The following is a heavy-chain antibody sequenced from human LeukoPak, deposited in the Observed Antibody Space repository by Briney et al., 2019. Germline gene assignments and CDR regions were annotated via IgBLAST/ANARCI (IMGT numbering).Heavy chain of an antibody. Sequence: GRSLRLSCAASGFTFSSYGMHWVRQAPGKGLEWVAVISYDGSNKYYADSVKGRFTISRDNSKNTLYLQMNSLRAEDTAVYYCAKDRDAFGELSDYWGQGTLVTVSS. J-gene: IGHJ4*02. D-gene: IGHD3-10*01. CDR1: GFTFSSYG. CDR2: ISYDGSNK. CDR3: AKDRDAFGELSDY. V-gene: IGHV3-30*18.